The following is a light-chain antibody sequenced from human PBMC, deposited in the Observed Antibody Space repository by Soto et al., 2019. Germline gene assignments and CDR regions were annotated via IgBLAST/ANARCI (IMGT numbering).Light chain of an antibody. J-gene: IGKJ5*01. CDR2: DAS. CDR1: QTIINNY. Sequence: EVVLTQSPDTLSSSPGERVTLSCRASQTIINNYLAWYQQKPGQAPRLLIYDASTRAAGIPDRFSGSESGKEFTVTISRLEPEDFAVYYCHQYGDSPPFTFGQGTRLDIK. CDR3: HQYGDSPPFT. V-gene: IGKV3-20*01.